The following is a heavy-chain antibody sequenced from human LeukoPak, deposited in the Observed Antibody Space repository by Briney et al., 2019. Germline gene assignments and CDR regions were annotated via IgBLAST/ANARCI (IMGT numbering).Heavy chain of an antibody. Sequence: GESLKISCKGSGYSFTSYWIGWVRQMPGKGLEWMGIIYPGDSVTRYSPSFQGQVTISADKSISTAYLQWSSLEASDTAMYYCARHGETGTGHYYGMDVWGQGTTVTVSS. D-gene: IGHD1-7*01. CDR2: IYPGDSVT. V-gene: IGHV5-51*01. CDR3: ARHGETGTGHYYGMDV. J-gene: IGHJ6*02. CDR1: GYSFTSYW.